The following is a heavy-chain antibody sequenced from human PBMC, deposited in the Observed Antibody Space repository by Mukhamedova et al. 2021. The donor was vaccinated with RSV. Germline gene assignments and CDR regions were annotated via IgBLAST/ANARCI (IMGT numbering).Heavy chain of an antibody. V-gene: IGHV4-39*07. CDR2: IYYSGST. J-gene: IGHJ4*02. CDR3: AGDRYIPAHAVY. D-gene: IGHD3-16*02. Sequence: GKGLEWIGTIYYSGSTYYNPSLKSRVTISVDTSKNQFSLWLNSVTAADTAVYYCAGDRYIPAHAVYWGQGTLVTVSS.